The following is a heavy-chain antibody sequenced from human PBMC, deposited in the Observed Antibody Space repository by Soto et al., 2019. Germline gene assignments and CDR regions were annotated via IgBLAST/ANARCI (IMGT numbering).Heavy chain of an antibody. CDR1: GGTFSSYA. V-gene: IGHV1-69*06. Sequence: QVQLVQSGAEVKKPGSSVKVSCKASGGTFSSYAISWVRQAPGQGLEGMGGIIPIFGTANYAQKFQGRVRITADKSTTTPYMELGSLRSEDTAVYYCARGGSSSTSCYTSEWNWFDPLGQGALVTVSS. D-gene: IGHD2-2*02. CDR3: ARGGSSSTSCYTSEWNWFDP. CDR2: IIPIFGTA. J-gene: IGHJ5*02.